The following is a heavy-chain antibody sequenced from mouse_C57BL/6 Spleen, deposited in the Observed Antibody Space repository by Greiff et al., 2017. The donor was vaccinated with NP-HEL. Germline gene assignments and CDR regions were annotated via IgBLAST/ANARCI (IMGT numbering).Heavy chain of an antibody. CDR1: GFSLTSYG. J-gene: IGHJ4*01. Sequence: VKLMESGPGLVAPSQSLSITCTVSGFSLTSYGVHWVRQPPGKGLEWLVVIWSDGSTTYNSALKSRLSISKDNSKSQVFLKMNSLQTDDTAMYYCARHDDYGSSYGAMDDWGQGTSVTVSS. CDR3: ARHDDYGSSYGAMDD. D-gene: IGHD1-1*01. V-gene: IGHV2-6-1*01. CDR2: IWSDGST.